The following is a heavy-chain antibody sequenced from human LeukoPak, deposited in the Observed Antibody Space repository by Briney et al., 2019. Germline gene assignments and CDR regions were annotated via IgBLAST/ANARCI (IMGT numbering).Heavy chain of an antibody. J-gene: IGHJ6*03. CDR1: GFTFSSYE. CDR2: ISSSGSTI. D-gene: IGHD5-12*01. Sequence: GGSLRLSCAASGFTFSSYEMNWVRQAPGKGLEWVSYISSSGSTIYYAGSVKGRFTISRDNAKNSLYLQMNSLRAEDTAVYYCARCMFSGYENYYMDVWGKGTTVTISS. V-gene: IGHV3-48*03. CDR3: ARCMFSGYENYYMDV.